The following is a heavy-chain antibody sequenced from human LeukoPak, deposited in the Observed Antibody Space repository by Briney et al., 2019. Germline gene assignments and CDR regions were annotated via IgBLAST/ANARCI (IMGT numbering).Heavy chain of an antibody. CDR1: EFTFSNYN. D-gene: IGHD5-12*01. Sequence: PGGSLRLSCAASEFTFSNYNMNWARQAPGKGLEWVSAISGSGGSTYYADSVKGRFTISRDNSKNTLYLQMNSLRAEDTAVYYCAKDLVSVGYGRYFDYWGQGTLVTVSS. V-gene: IGHV3-23*01. CDR3: AKDLVSVGYGRYFDY. CDR2: ISGSGGST. J-gene: IGHJ4*02.